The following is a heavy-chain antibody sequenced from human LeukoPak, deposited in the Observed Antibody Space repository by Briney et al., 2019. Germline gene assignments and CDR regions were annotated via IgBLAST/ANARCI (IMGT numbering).Heavy chain of an antibody. CDR1: GFIFSSYW. CDR3: AKDAAGGAAARLALGY. V-gene: IGHV3-7*01. Sequence: PGGSLRLSCAASGFIFSSYWMSWVRQAPGKGLEWVANIKQDGSEKYYVDSVKGRFTISRDNAKNSLYLQMNSLRAEDTAVYYCAKDAAGGAAARLALGYWGQGTLVTVSS. CDR2: IKQDGSEK. D-gene: IGHD6-13*01. J-gene: IGHJ4*02.